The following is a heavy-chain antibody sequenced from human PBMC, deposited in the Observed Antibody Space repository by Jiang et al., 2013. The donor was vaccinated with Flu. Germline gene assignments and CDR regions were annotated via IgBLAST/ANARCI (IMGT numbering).Heavy chain of an antibody. J-gene: IGHJ4*02. CDR2: SALTMVT. CDR1: FTSYG. V-gene: IGHV1-18*01. D-gene: IGHD2-15*01. CDR3: ARDSSVVAATHDAFDY. Sequence: FTSYGISWVRQALDKGLSGWDGSALTMVTQNYAQKLQGRVTMTTDTSTSTAYMELRSLRSDDTAVYYCARDSSVVAATHDAFDYWGQGTLVTVSS.